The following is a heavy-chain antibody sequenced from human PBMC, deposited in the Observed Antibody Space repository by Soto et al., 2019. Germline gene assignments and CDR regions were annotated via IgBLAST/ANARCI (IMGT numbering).Heavy chain of an antibody. J-gene: IGHJ4*02. V-gene: IGHV3-21*01. CDR2: ISSSSSYI. CDR3: ARDPAARRAYFDY. Sequence: GGSLRLSCAASGFTFSSYSMNWVRQAPGKGLEWVSSISSSSSYIYYADSVKGGFTISRDNAKNSLYLQMNSLRAEDTAVYYSARDPAARRAYFDYWGQGTLVTVSS. D-gene: IGHD6-6*01. CDR1: GFTFSSYS.